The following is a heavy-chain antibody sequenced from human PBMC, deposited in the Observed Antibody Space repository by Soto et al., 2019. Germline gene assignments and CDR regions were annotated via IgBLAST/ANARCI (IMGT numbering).Heavy chain of an antibody. CDR2: IDPGDSST. D-gene: IGHD1-26*01. V-gene: IGHV5-10-1*01. CDR1: GYSFTTYW. CDR3: ARLEKWYYNYYGLDV. J-gene: IGHJ6*02. Sequence: GESLKISCQGSGYSFTTYWISWVRQMPGKGLEWMGKIDPGDSSTNYSPSFRGHITISVDRSINTAHLQFSSLKAAGTAVYYCARLEKWYYNYYGLDVWGQGTMVTVSS.